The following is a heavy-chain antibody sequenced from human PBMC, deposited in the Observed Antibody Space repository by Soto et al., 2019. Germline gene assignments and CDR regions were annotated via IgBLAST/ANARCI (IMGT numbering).Heavy chain of an antibody. CDR3: ARDKITGLFDY. V-gene: IGHV4-59*12. Sequence: SETLSLTCTVSGDSITNYFWTWIRQPPGKALEWVGFIYYNGSTHYNPSLKSRVTISVDTSKNQFSLKLTSVTAADTAVYYCARDKITGLFDYWGQGTLVTVSS. D-gene: IGHD2-8*02. CDR2: IYYNGST. CDR1: GDSITNYF. J-gene: IGHJ4*02.